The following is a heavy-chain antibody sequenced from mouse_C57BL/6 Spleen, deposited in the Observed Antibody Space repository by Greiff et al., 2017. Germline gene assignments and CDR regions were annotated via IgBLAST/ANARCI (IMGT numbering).Heavy chain of an antibody. Sequence: EVKLMESGGGLVKPGGSLKLSCAASGFTFSSYTMSWVRQTPEKRLEWVATISGGGGNTYYPDSVKGRFTISRDNAKNTLYLQMSSLRSEDTALYYCARHGGNFYFDYWGQGTTLTVSS. CDR2: ISGGGGNT. CDR1: GFTFSSYT. V-gene: IGHV5-9*01. D-gene: IGHD2-1*01. CDR3: ARHGGNFYFDY. J-gene: IGHJ2*01.